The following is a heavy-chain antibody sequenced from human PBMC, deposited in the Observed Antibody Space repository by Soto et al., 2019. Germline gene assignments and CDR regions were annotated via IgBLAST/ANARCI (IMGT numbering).Heavy chain of an antibody. V-gene: IGHV2-70*01. CDR1: GFSLITSGMC. Sequence: SGPTLVNPTQTLTLTCTFSGFSLITSGMCVSCIRQPPGKALEWLALIDWDDDKYYSTSLKTRLTISKDTSKNQVVLTMTNMDPVDTATYYCARDRYGDHYYYYGMDVWGQGTTVTVSS. D-gene: IGHD4-17*01. CDR2: IDWDDDK. CDR3: ARDRYGDHYYYYGMDV. J-gene: IGHJ6*02.